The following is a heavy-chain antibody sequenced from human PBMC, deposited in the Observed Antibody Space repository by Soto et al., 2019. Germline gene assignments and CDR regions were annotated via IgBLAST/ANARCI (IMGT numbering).Heavy chain of an antibody. V-gene: IGHV4-30-4*01. Sequence: SETLSLTCTVSGGSISSGDYYWSWIRQPPGKGLEWIGYIYYSGSTYYNPSLKSRVTISADTSKNQFSLKLSSVTAADTAVYYCARGSRTHDAFDIWGQGTMVTVSS. CDR2: IYYSGST. J-gene: IGHJ3*02. CDR1: GGSISSGDYY. CDR3: ARGSRTHDAFDI.